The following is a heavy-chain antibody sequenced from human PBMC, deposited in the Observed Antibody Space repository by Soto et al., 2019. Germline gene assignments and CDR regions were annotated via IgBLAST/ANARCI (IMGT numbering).Heavy chain of an antibody. CDR2: IYPGDSDT. CDR3: ERRGNSAEWFDP. Sequence: EVQLVQSGAEMRMPGESLKISCKGSGYSFTNYWIGWVRQMPGKGLEWMGVIYPGDSDTRYNPSFQGQVTISADRSINTAYLQWSSLKASDTAMYYCERRGNSAEWFDPWGQGTLVTVSS. CDR1: GYSFTNYW. J-gene: IGHJ5*02. D-gene: IGHD4-4*01. V-gene: IGHV5-51*01.